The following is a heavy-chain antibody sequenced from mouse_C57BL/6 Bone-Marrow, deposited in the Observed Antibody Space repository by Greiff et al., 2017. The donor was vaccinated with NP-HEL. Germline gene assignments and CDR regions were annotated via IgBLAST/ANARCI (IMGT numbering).Heavy chain of an antibody. CDR2: IWSGGST. J-gene: IGHJ4*01. D-gene: IGHD2-3*01. CDR3: AREVYDGYYVAMDY. CDR1: GFSLTSYG. Sequence: VKLVESGPGLVQPSQSLSITCTVSGFSLTSYGVHWVRQSPGKGLEWLGVIWSGGSTDYNAAFISRLSISKDNSKSQVFFKMNSLQADDTAIYYCAREVYDGYYVAMDYWGQGTSVTVSS. V-gene: IGHV2-2*01.